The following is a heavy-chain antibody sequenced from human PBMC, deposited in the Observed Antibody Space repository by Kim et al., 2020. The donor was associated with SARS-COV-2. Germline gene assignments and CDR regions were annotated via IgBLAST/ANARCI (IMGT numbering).Heavy chain of an antibody. V-gene: IGHV3-7*01. CDR3: SRSEDY. J-gene: IGHJ4*02. Sequence: QEGSQIYKVESVKGRFTISRDNAKNSLYLQMNSLRAEDTAVYYCSRSEDYWGQGTLVTVSS. CDR2: QEGSQI.